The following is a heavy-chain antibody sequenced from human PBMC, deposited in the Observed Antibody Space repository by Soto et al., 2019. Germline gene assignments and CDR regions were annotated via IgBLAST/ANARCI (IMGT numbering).Heavy chain of an antibody. CDR1: GGTFSSYA. V-gene: IGHV1-69*12. CDR2: IIPIFGTA. Sequence: QVQLVQSGAEVKKPGSSVKVSCKASGGTFSSYAISWVRQAPGQGLEWMGGIIPIFGTANYAQKFQGRVTIXAXEXXSTAYLELSSLRSEDTAVYYCARDHDSGTVITLLYYYGMDVWGQGTTVTVSS. CDR3: ARDHDSGTVITLLYYYGMDV. J-gene: IGHJ6*02. D-gene: IGHD3-22*01.